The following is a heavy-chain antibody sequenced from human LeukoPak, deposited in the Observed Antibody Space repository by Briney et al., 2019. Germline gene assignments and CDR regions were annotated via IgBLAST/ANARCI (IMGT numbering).Heavy chain of an antibody. CDR3: MIVGDDYPY. J-gene: IGHJ4*02. D-gene: IGHD5-24*01. Sequence: ASVKVSCKASGYIFTAYYLHWVRQAPGQGLEWMGWIKANNGDTNYAQKFQGRVTMTRDPSISTVYMELSRLTSDDTAVYYCMIVGDDYPYWGQGTLVTVSS. CDR1: GYIFTAYY. CDR2: IKANNGDT. V-gene: IGHV1-2*02.